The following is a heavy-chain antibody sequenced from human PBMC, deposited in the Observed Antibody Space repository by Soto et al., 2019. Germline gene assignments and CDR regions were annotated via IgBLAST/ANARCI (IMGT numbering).Heavy chain of an antibody. Sequence: GASVKVSCKASGYTFTSYGISWVRQAPGQGLEWMGWISAYNGNTNYAQKLQGRVTMTTDTSTSTAYMELSSLRSEDTAVYYCARPYCSGGSCYSRWNWFDPWGQGTLVTVSS. V-gene: IGHV1-18*01. D-gene: IGHD2-15*01. J-gene: IGHJ5*02. CDR1: GYTFTSYG. CDR3: ARPYCSGGSCYSRWNWFDP. CDR2: ISAYNGNT.